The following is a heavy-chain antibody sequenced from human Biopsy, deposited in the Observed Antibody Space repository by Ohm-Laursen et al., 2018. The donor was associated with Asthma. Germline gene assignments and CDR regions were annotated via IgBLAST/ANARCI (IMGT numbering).Heavy chain of an antibody. CDR2: GGSYYDGGLK. Sequence: SLRLSCSASGFTFSSYSMNWVRQAPGKGLGWVAVGGSYYDGGLKYYADSVNGRFTVSRDDSKNTLYLQMNSLRPDDTAVYYCARDVMEWYLPAFDFWGQGTLVTVSS. CDR3: ARDVMEWYLPAFDF. D-gene: IGHD3-3*01. CDR1: GFTFSSYS. V-gene: IGHV3-30*03. J-gene: IGHJ4*02.